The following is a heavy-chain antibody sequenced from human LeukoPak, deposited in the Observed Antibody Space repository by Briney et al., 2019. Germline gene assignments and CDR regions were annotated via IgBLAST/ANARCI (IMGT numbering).Heavy chain of an antibody. CDR1: GYTFTGFY. D-gene: IGHD1-26*01. Sequence: ASVKVSCQASGYTFTGFYIHWVRQAPGQGLEWMGWINPNSGGTKYSQRFQGRVTVTRDTSISTAYMELSRLRSDDTAVYYCARASGSNDGFDIWGQGTVVTVSS. J-gene: IGHJ3*02. CDR2: INPNSGGT. V-gene: IGHV1-2*02. CDR3: ARASGSNDGFDI.